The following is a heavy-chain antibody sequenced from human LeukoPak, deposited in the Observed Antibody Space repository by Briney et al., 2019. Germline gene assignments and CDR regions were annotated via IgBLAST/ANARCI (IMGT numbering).Heavy chain of an antibody. Sequence: PGGSLRLSCAASGFTFNSYWMHWVRQAPGKGLVWVSRIKSDGSTTTYADSVKGRFTISRDNAKNTLYLQMNSLRAEDTAVYYCASSVMVKNFDYWGQGTLVIVSS. V-gene: IGHV3-74*01. D-gene: IGHD3-10*01. CDR1: GFTFNSYW. J-gene: IGHJ4*02. CDR2: IKSDGSTT. CDR3: ASSVMVKNFDY.